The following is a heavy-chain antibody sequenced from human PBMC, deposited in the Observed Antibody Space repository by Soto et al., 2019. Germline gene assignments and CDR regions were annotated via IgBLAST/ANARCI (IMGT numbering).Heavy chain of an antibody. Sequence: GASVKVSCKASGYTFTSYGISWVRQAPGQGLEWMGWISAYNGNTNYAQKLQGRVTMTTDTSTSTAYMELRSLRSDDTAVYYCARDASSSPPDYYYDSSGYSYLLAFDYWGQGTLVTVSS. CDR3: ARDASSSPPDYYYDSSGYSYLLAFDY. J-gene: IGHJ4*02. CDR1: GYTFTSYG. D-gene: IGHD3-22*01. CDR2: ISAYNGNT. V-gene: IGHV1-18*01.